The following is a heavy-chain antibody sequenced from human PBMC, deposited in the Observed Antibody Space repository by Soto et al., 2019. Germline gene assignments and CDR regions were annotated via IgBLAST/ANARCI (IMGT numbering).Heavy chain of an antibody. CDR3: ARTLPRDGYYYFGALHGLVDV. D-gene: IGHD1-26*01. V-gene: IGHV4-61*01. Sequence: PSETLSLTCTVSGGSVSSDSYYWSWIRQPPGKGLEWIGYIYYSGSTNYNPSLKSRVTISVDTSKNQFSLKLSSVTAADTAVYYCARTLPRDGYYYFGALHGLVDVWGQGTTVTVSS. J-gene: IGHJ6*02. CDR2: IYYSGST. CDR1: GGSVSSDSYY.